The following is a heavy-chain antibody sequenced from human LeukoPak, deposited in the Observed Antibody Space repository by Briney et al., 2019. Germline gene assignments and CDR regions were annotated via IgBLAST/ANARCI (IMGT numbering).Heavy chain of an antibody. D-gene: IGHD3-22*01. V-gene: IGHV3-74*01. CDR2: INIDGSTT. Sequence: GESLRLSCVDSEFTFSRYWMHWVRQAPGEGLVWVSRINIDGSTTNYADSVKGRFTISRDNSKNTLFLQMNSLRAEDTAVYYCARGQYYYHSGHYLGNFDYWGPGTLVTVSS. CDR1: EFTFSRYW. CDR3: ARGQYYYHSGHYLGNFDY. J-gene: IGHJ4*02.